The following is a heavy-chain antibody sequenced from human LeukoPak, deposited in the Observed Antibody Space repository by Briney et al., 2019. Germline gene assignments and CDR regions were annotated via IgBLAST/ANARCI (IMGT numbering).Heavy chain of an antibody. J-gene: IGHJ6*02. D-gene: IGHD5-24*01. CDR3: AREGVEMATMIAGYYYYGMDV. Sequence: PGGSLRLSCAASGFTVSSNYMSWVRQAPGKGLEWVANIKQEGREKYYVDSVKGRFSISRDNAKNSLYLQMNSLRAEDTAVYYCAREGVEMATMIAGYYYYGMDVWGQGTTVTVSS. V-gene: IGHV3-7*01. CDR2: IKQEGREK. CDR1: GFTVSSNY.